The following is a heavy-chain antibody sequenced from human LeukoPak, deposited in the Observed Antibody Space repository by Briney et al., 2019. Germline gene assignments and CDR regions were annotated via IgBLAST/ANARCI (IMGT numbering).Heavy chain of an antibody. J-gene: IGHJ4*02. CDR1: GDIFSTYY. Sequence: ASVKVSCKVSGDIFSTYYIQWVRQAPGAGLEWVGWINTDIGGTHSAPKFQGRVSMTTDKSISTAYLELTRLTSDDTPRYYCARNWELWGQGTLVTVSS. CDR3: ARNWEL. D-gene: IGHD3-10*01. V-gene: IGHV1-2*02. CDR2: INTDIGGT.